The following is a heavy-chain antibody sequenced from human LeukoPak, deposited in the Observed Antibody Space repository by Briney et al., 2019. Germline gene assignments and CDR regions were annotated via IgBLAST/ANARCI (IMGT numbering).Heavy chain of an antibody. Sequence: ASVKVSCKASGYTFTTYAMHWVRQAPGLGLEWMGYINTAVGNPTYAQDFTGRFLFSVDTSVSTAYLQITNLTAEDTALYYCASRTYSYGLSPWGQGTLVTVS. CDR2: INTAVGNP. CDR1: GYTFTTYA. CDR3: ASRTYSYGLSP. D-gene: IGHD2-15*01. J-gene: IGHJ5*02. V-gene: IGHV7-4-1*02.